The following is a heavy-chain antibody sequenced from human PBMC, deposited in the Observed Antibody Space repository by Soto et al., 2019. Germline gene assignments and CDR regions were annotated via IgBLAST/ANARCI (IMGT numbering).Heavy chain of an antibody. V-gene: IGHV1-18*01. Sequence: SVTGSCKASCYTYTRYGISWLRHTPGQGLEWMGWISAYNGNTNYAQKLQGRVTMTTDTSTSTAYMELRSLRSDDTAVYYCARATSYVVLRYFDWLDYYGMDVWGQGTTVTVSS. CDR2: ISAYNGNT. J-gene: IGHJ6*02. CDR3: ARATSYVVLRYFDWLDYYGMDV. CDR1: CYTYTRYG. D-gene: IGHD3-9*01.